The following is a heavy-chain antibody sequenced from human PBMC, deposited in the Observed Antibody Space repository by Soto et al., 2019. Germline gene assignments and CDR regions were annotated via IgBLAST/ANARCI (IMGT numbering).Heavy chain of an antibody. V-gene: IGHV1-8*02. CDR1: GYTFINYD. D-gene: IGHD3-16*01. CDR2: MNPGSGKT. Sequence: TVRVSCKASGYTFINYDISWVRQATGQGLEWMGWMNPGSGKTGYANKFQGRVAMTRDASTSTAHLELSSLTSEDTAVYYCARMASFGTLNWFDPWGQGTLVTVSS. CDR3: ARMASFGTLNWFDP. J-gene: IGHJ5*02.